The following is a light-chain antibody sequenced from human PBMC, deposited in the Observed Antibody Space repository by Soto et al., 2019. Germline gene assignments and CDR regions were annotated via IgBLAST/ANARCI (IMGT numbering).Light chain of an antibody. CDR1: SSDVGGYNY. V-gene: IGLV2-11*01. Sequence: QSVLTQPRSVSGSPGQSVTISCTGTSSDVGGYNYVSWYQQYSGKAPKLMIYDVSKRPSGVPDRFSGSKSGNTASLTISGLQAEDEADYYCCSYVGSYNLNYVFGTGTKVTVL. CDR2: DVS. CDR3: CSYVGSYNLNYV. J-gene: IGLJ1*01.